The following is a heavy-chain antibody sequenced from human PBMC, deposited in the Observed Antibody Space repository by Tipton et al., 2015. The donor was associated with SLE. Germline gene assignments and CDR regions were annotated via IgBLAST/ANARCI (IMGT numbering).Heavy chain of an antibody. J-gene: IGHJ6*03. CDR3: ARAPEFYMDV. D-gene: IGHD3-10*01. CDR2: ISYDGSNK. Sequence: SLRLSCAASGFTFSSYAMHWVRQAPGKGLEWVAVISYDGSNKYYADSVKGRFTISRDNSKNTLYLQMKSLRAEDTAVYYCARAPEFYMDVWGKGTTVTVSS. V-gene: IGHV3-30*04. CDR1: GFTFSSYA.